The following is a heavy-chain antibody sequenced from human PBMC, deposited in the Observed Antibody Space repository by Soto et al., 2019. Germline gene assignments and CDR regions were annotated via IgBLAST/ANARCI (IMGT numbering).Heavy chain of an antibody. J-gene: IGHJ5*02. CDR2: INHSGST. CDR3: ASSLRISPFDP. CDR1: GGSFSGYY. V-gene: IGHV4-34*01. D-gene: IGHD3-3*01. Sequence: SETLSLTCAVYGGSFSGYYWSWIRQPPGKGLEWIGEINHSGSTNYNPSLKSRVTISVDTSKNQFSLKLSSVTAADTAVYYCASSLRISPFDPWGQGTLVTVSS.